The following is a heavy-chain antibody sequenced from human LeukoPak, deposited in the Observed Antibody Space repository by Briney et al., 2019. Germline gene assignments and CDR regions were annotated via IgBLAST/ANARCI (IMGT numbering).Heavy chain of an antibody. CDR2: IYYSGST. Sequence: SETLSLTCTVSGGSISSGGYYWSWIRQHPGKGLEWIGYIYYSGSTYYNPSLKSRVTISVDTSKNQFSLRLSSVTAADTAVYYCARYGSSSWLYYFDYWGQGTLVTVSS. J-gene: IGHJ4*02. CDR1: GGSISSGGYY. CDR3: ARYGSSSWLYYFDY. D-gene: IGHD6-13*01. V-gene: IGHV4-31*03.